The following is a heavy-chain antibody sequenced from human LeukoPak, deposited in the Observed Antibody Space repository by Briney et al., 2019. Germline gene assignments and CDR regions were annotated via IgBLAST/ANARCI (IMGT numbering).Heavy chain of an antibody. V-gene: IGHV3-64*01. CDR1: GFSFSSYA. Sequence: GGSLRLSCAASGFSFSSYAMHWVRQAPGKGLEYVSAISSNGGSTYYANSVKGRFTISRDNSKNTLYLQMGSLRAEDMAVYYCARADCSSTSCHTEDYWGQGTLVTVSS. CDR3: ARADCSSTSCHTEDY. J-gene: IGHJ4*02. D-gene: IGHD2-2*02. CDR2: ISSNGGST.